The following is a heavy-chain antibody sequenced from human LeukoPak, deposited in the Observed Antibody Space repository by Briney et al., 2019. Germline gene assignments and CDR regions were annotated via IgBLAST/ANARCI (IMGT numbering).Heavy chain of an antibody. CDR3: ARVMTTVTNGWFDP. D-gene: IGHD4-17*01. V-gene: IGHV3-21*01. CDR1: GFTFSSYS. J-gene: IGHJ5*02. CDR2: ISSSSSYI. Sequence: GSLRLSCAASGFTFSSYSMNWVRQAPGKGLEWVSSISSSSSYIYYADSVKGRFTISRDNAKNSLYLQMNSLRAEDTAVYYCARVMTTVTNGWFDPWGQGTLVTVSS.